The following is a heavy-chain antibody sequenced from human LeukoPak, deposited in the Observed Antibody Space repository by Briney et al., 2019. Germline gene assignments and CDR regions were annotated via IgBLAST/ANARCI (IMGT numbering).Heavy chain of an antibody. CDR2: INPNSGGT. CDR3: ARVRRNYDPPYYYYYGMDV. CDR1: GYTFTGHY. Sequence: GASVKVSCKASGYTFTGHYMHWVRQAPGQGLEWMGWINPNSGGTNYAQKFQGRVTMTRDTSISTAYMELSRLRSDDTAVYYCARVRRNYDPPYYYYYGMDVWGQGTTVTVSS. V-gene: IGHV1-2*02. J-gene: IGHJ6*02. D-gene: IGHD1-7*01.